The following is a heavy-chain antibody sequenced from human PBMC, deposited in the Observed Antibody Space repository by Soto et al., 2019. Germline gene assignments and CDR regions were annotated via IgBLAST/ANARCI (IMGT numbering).Heavy chain of an antibody. CDR2: IYYSGST. CDR3: AREEWELHAFDI. CDR1: GGSISSGGYY. V-gene: IGHV4-31*03. J-gene: IGHJ3*02. Sequence: SETLSLTCTVSGGSISSGGYYWSWIRQHPGKGLEWIGYIYYSGSTYYNPSLKSRVTISVDTSKNQFSLKLSSVTAADTAVYYCAREEWELHAFDIWGQGTMVTVSS. D-gene: IGHD1-26*01.